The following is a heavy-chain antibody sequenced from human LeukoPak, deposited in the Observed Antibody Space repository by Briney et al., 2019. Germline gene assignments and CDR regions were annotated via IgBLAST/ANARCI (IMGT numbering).Heavy chain of an antibody. CDR1: GGSFSGYY. CDR3: ARPPYGSGSYYSDY. V-gene: IGHV4-34*01. D-gene: IGHD3-10*01. CDR2: INHSGST. J-gene: IGHJ4*02. Sequence: SETLSLTCAVYGGSFSGYYWSWIRQPPGKGLEWIGEINHSGSTNYNPSLKSRVTISVDTSKNQFSLKLSSVTAADTAVYYCARPPYGSGSYYSDYWGQGTLVTVSS.